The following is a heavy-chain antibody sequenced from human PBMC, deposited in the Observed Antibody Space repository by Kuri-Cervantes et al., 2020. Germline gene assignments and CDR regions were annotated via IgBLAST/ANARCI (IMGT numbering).Heavy chain of an antibody. CDR3: AKDLGISGFGNNYFDY. CDR2: ISGGSSFI. D-gene: IGHD3-10*01. J-gene: IGHJ4*02. V-gene: IGHV3-11*05. CDR1: GFTFSDYY. Sequence: GGSLRLSCAASGFTFSDYYMSWIRQAPGRGLEWVSSISGGSSFIDYADSVKGRFTVSRDNAKESLYLQMNSLRDEDTALYYCAKDLGISGFGNNYFDYWGQGTLVTVSS.